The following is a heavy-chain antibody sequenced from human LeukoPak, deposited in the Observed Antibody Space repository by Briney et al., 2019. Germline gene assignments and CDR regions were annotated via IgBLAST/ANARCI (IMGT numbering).Heavy chain of an antibody. CDR1: TFTFSTYW. J-gene: IGHJ5*02. Sequence: PGGSLRLSCEASTFTFSTYWMHWVRQGPGKGLVWVSRINNDGSSTIYADSVRGRFTISRDNAKNTLYLQMNSLRAEDTAVYYCVRDWFGEFTWGQGTLVTVSS. D-gene: IGHD3-10*01. CDR2: INNDGSST. V-gene: IGHV3-74*01. CDR3: VRDWFGEFT.